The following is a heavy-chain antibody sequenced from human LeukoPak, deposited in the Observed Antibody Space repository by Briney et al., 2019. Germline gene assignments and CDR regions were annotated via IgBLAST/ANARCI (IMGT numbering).Heavy chain of an antibody. CDR2: ISSNGGST. CDR1: GFTFSRYA. D-gene: IGHD3-22*01. J-gene: IGHJ4*02. Sequence: PGGSLRLSCAASGFTFSRYAMHWVRQAPGKGLEYVSAISSNGGSTYYANSVKGRFTISRDNSKNTLYLQMGSLRAEDMAVYYCARDDSSGYQADYWGQGTLVTVSS. CDR3: ARDDSSGYQADY. V-gene: IGHV3-64*01.